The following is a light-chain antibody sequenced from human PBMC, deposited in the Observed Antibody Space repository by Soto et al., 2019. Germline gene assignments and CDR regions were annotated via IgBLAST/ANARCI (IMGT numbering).Light chain of an antibody. CDR3: AAWDDSLSGLV. CDR1: RPNIGSNY. J-gene: IGLJ2*01. CDR2: KNN. V-gene: IGLV1-47*01. Sequence: QAVVTQPPSASGTPGQRVTISCSGSRPNIGSNYVYWYQQLPGTAPKVLIYKNNQRPSGVPDRLSGSKSGTSASLAISGLRSEGEADYYCAAWDDSLSGLVFGGGTKLTVL.